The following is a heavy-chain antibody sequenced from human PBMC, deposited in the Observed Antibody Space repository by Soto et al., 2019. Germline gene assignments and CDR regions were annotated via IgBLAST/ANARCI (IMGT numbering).Heavy chain of an antibody. CDR2: IIPIFGTA. Sequence: QVQLVQSGAEVKKPGSSVKVSCKASGGTFSSYAISWVRQAPGQGLEWMGGIIPIFGTANYAQKFKGRVTITADKSTSTDYMELSSLRSEDTAVYYCARTPSSYDGMDVWGQGTTVTVSS. CDR1: GGTFSSYA. V-gene: IGHV1-69*06. J-gene: IGHJ6*02. CDR3: ARTPSSYDGMDV. D-gene: IGHD6-6*01.